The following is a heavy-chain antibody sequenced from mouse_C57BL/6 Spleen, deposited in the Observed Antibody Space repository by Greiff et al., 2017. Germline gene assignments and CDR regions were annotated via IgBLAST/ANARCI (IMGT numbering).Heavy chain of an antibody. J-gene: IGHJ4*01. CDR1: GYAFSSSW. Sequence: VQLQESGPELVKPGASVKISCKASGYAFSSSWMNWVKQRPGKGLEWIGRIYPGDGDTNYNGKFKGKATLTADKPSSTAYMQLSSLTSEDSAVYFCARRETGTDAMDYWGQGTSVTVSS. CDR2: IYPGDGDT. D-gene: IGHD4-1*01. CDR3: ARRETGTDAMDY. V-gene: IGHV1-82*01.